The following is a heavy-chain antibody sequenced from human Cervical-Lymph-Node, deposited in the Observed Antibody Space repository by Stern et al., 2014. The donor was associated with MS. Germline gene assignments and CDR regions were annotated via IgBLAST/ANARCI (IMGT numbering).Heavy chain of an antibody. Sequence: QVQLQESGPGLVKPSETLSLTCTVSGASVSSSVYQWGWIRQPPGKGLEWIGNIYYNGSTYDNPSLKSRVTLSLDASQNPSPLEVISVTAADTAVYYCMRVPKWRQLSPARGENANVHFWGQGILVTVAS. J-gene: IGHJ4*02. CDR3: MRVPKWRQLSPARGENANVHF. D-gene: IGHD6-6*01. CDR2: IYYNGST. CDR1: GASVSSSVYQ. V-gene: IGHV4-39*01.